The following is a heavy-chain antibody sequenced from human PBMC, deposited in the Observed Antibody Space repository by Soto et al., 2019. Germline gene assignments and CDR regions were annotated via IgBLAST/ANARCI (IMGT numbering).Heavy chain of an antibody. Sequence: ASVKVSCKASGYTFTIYGISWVRQAPGQGLEWMGWINAYNGNTNYAQKLQGRVTITRDTSTSTAYMELSSLRSEDTSVYYCARIAGYYGSGSYYNDLGLRPWGQGTLVTVSS. CDR3: ARIAGYYGSGSYYNDLGLRP. J-gene: IGHJ5*02. V-gene: IGHV1-18*01. D-gene: IGHD3-10*01. CDR1: GYTFTIYG. CDR2: INAYNGNT.